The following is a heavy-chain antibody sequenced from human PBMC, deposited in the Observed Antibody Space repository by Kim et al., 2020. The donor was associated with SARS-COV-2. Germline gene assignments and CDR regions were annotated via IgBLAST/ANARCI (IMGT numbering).Heavy chain of an antibody. CDR3: AKDLVGFSAMDP. V-gene: IGHV3-23*01. D-gene: IGHD2-8*02. CDR2: ISHDGNAQ. CDR1: GFSFSSCA. Sequence: GGSLRLSCTVSGFSFSSCAMGWVRQAPGKGLEWVSSISHDGNAQYYADSVNGRFTISRDDSRNTLYLRLNSLRAEDTALYYCAKDLVGFSAMDPWGQGTTVIVSS. J-gene: IGHJ6*02.